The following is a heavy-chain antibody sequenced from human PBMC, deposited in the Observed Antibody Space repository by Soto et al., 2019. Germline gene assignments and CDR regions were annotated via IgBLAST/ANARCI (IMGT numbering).Heavy chain of an antibody. Sequence: QVQLVQSGAEVKKPGSSVKVSCKASGGTFSSYTISWVRQAPGQGLEWMGRIIPILGIANYAQKFQGRVTITADKSTNTAYMELSSLRSDDTAVYYCARDGPLGPLGFDYWGQGTLVTVSS. CDR2: IIPILGIA. V-gene: IGHV1-69*08. J-gene: IGHJ4*02. CDR3: ARDGPLGPLGFDY. CDR1: GGTFSSYT. D-gene: IGHD3-16*01.